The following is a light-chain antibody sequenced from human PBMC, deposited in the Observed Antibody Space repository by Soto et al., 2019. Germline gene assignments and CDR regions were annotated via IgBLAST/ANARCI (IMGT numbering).Light chain of an antibody. Sequence: DIVMTQSPDSLAVSLGERATINCKSSQSVLYSSNNKNYLAWYQQKPGQPPKLLIYWVSTRESGVPDRFSGSGSGTDFTLTISSLQAEDVAVYYCQQYYSTPFPPFGGGTKVEIK. CDR1: QSVLYSSNNKNY. V-gene: IGKV4-1*01. J-gene: IGKJ4*01. CDR2: WVS. CDR3: QQYYSTPFPP.